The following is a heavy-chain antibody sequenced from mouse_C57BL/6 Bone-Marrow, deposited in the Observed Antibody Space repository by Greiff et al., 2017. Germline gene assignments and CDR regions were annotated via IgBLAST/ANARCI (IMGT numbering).Heavy chain of an antibody. D-gene: IGHD1-1*01. CDR3: SRYGSSYVWYFDV. Sequence: QVQLQQSGAELVKPGASVKLSCKASGYTFTSYWMHWVKQRPGQGLEWIGRIDPNSGGTKYNEKFKSKATLTVDKPSSTAYMQLSSLTSEDSAVXDCSRYGSSYVWYFDVWGTGTTVTVAS. CDR2: IDPNSGGT. CDR1: GYTFTSYW. J-gene: IGHJ1*03. V-gene: IGHV1-72*01.